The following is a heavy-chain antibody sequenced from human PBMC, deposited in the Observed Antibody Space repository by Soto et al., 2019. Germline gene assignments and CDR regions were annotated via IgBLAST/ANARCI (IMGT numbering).Heavy chain of an antibody. CDR1: GYTFTSYG. CDR3: ARAGGYDSSAPTSPPSY. Sequence: ASVKVSCKASGYTFTSYGISWVRQAPGQGLEWMGWISAYNGNTNYAQKLQGRVTMTTDTSTSTAYMELRSLRSDDAAVYYCARAGGYDSSAPTSPPSYWGQGTLVTVSS. J-gene: IGHJ4*02. V-gene: IGHV1-18*04. D-gene: IGHD3-22*01. CDR2: ISAYNGNT.